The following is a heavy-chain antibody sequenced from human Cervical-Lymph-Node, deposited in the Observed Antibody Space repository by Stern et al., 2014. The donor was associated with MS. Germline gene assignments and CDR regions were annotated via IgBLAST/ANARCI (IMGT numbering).Heavy chain of an antibody. V-gene: IGHV1-2*06. Sequence: VQLVQSGAEVKKPGASVKVSCRASGYTFTGYYMHWVRQAPGQELEWMGRVNPNGGGTNYAQKFQGRVTMTRDTSINTAYMELSRLRSDDTAVYYCARGEDYDGGFWGQGTLVTVSS. D-gene: IGHD4-17*01. CDR3: ARGEDYDGGF. CDR1: GYTFTGYY. J-gene: IGHJ4*02. CDR2: VNPNGGGT.